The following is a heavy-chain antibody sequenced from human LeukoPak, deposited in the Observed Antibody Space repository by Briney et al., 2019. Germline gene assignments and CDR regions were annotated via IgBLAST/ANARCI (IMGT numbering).Heavy chain of an antibody. CDR2: IKQDGSEK. CDR1: GFTFSSYW. J-gene: IGHJ6*03. Sequence: GGSLRLSCAASGFTFSSYWMSWVRQAPGKGREWVANIKQDGSEKYYVDSVKGRFTISRDNAKNSLYLQMNSLRAEDTAVYYCARDYYDSSGYYYGRYYYYYMDVWGKGTTVTVSS. V-gene: IGHV3-7*01. D-gene: IGHD3-22*01. CDR3: ARDYYDSSGYYYGRYYYYYMDV.